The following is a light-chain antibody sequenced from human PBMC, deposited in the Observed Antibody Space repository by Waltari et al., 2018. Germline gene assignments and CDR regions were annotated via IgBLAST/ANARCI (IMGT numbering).Light chain of an antibody. CDR2: SND. J-gene: IGLJ3*02. CDR3: AAWDDSLNGLWV. V-gene: IGLV1-44*01. Sequence: QSVLTQPPSASGTPGHRVTISCSGSSSNIGKNLVNRYQQLPGTAPKLLIHSNDQRPSGVPDRFSGSKSGTSASLAISGLQSEDEADYYCAAWDDSLNGLWVFGGGTKLTVL. CDR1: SSNIGKNL.